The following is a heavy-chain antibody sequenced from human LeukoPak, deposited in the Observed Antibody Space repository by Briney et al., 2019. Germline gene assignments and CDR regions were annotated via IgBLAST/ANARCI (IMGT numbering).Heavy chain of an antibody. CDR3: ARFSRDYGSGRGWFDP. CDR2: IYYSGST. Sequence: SQTLSLTCTVSGGSISSGGYYWSWIRQHPGKGLEWIGYIYYSGSTYYNPSLKSRVTISVDTSKNQFSLKLSSVTAADTAVYYCARFSRDYGSGRGWFDPWGQGTLVTVSS. CDR1: GGSISSGGYY. J-gene: IGHJ5*02. V-gene: IGHV4-31*03. D-gene: IGHD3-10*01.